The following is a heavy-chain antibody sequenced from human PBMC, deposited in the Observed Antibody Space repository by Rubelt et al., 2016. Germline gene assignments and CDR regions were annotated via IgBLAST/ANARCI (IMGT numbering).Heavy chain of an antibody. CDR3: ARGPLFGFGELLNPDY. J-gene: IGHJ4*02. V-gene: IGHV6-1*01. D-gene: IGHD3-10*01. CDR2: SKWYN. Sequence: SKWYNDYAVSVKSRITINPDTSKNQFSLQLNSVTPEDTAVYYCARGPLFGFGELLNPDYWGQGTLVTVSS.